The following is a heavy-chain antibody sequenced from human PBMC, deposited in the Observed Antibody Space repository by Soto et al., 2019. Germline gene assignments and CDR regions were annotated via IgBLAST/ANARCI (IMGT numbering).Heavy chain of an antibody. Sequence: PGGSLRLSCAASGFTFSSYAMSWVRQAPGKGLEWVSAISGSGGSTYYADSVKGRFTISRDNSKNTLYLQMNSLRAEDTAVYYWAKDKVSVGATRPAAFDIWGQGTMLTV. J-gene: IGHJ3*02. CDR2: ISGSGGST. D-gene: IGHD1-26*01. V-gene: IGHV3-23*01. CDR1: GFTFSSYA. CDR3: AKDKVSVGATRPAAFDI.